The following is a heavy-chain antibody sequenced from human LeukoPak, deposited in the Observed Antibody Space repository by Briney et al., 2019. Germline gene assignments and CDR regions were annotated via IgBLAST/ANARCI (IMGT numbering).Heavy chain of an antibody. CDR2: IIPMFGTA. Sequence: SVKVSCKASGGTFSSYAISWVRQAPGQGLEWMGGIIPMFGTANYAQKFQGRVTITTDESTSTAYMELSSLRSEDTAVYYCARDQSRHYYDSSGSDYWGQGTLVTVSS. J-gene: IGHJ4*02. CDR3: ARDQSRHYYDSSGSDY. D-gene: IGHD3-22*01. CDR1: GGTFSSYA. V-gene: IGHV1-69*05.